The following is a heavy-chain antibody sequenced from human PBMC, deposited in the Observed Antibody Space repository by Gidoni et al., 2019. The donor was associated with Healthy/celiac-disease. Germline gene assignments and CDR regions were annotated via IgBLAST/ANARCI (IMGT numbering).Heavy chain of an antibody. V-gene: IGHV3-49*03. Sequence: EVQLVESGGGLVQPGRSLGIPCTASGFPLGDYAMSWFRQAPGKGLEWVGFIRSKAYGGTTEDAASVKGRFTISRDDSKSIAYLQMNSLKTEDTAVYYCTRGRYCTNGVCPVDYWGQGTLVTVSS. J-gene: IGHJ4*02. CDR1: GFPLGDYA. CDR3: TRGRYCTNGVCPVDY. CDR2: IRSKAYGGTT. D-gene: IGHD2-8*01.